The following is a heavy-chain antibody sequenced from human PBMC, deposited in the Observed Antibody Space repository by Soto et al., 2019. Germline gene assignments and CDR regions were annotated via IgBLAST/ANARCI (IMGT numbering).Heavy chain of an antibody. CDR1: GGSLRGYY. J-gene: IGHJ6*02. CDR2: INHRGSS. D-gene: IGHD1-7*01. CDR3: ARSDNRNSLYGVDV. V-gene: IGHV4-34*01. Sequence: QVQLQQWGAGLLKPSATLSLTCAVNGGSLRGYYWSWIRQSPGKGLEWIGEINHRGSSDYNPSLKSRVTLSIDASMHHVTLELTSVTAADTAVYYCARSDNRNSLYGVDVWGQGTAVTVSS.